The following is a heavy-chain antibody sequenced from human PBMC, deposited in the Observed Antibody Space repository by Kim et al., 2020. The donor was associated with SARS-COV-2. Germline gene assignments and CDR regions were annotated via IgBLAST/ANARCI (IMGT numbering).Heavy chain of an antibody. CDR1: GFTFSSYW. J-gene: IGHJ4*02. Sequence: GGSLRLSCAASGFTFSSYWMRWVRQAPGKGLEWVANIKQDGSEKYYVDSVKGRFTISRDNAKNSLYLQMNSLRAEDTAVYYCAREPVVPAAMIHLDYWGQGTLVTVSS. CDR2: IKQDGSEK. D-gene: IGHD2-2*01. CDR3: AREPVVPAAMIHLDY. V-gene: IGHV3-7*01.